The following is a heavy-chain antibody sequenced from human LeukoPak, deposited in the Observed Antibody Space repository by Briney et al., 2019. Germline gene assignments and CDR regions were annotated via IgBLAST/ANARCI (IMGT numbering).Heavy chain of an antibody. J-gene: IGHJ4*02. V-gene: IGHV1-8*01. CDR1: GFTFTSYD. CDR2: MNPNSGNT. CDR3: AREGDYDILTGYYRD. Sequence: ASVKVSCKASGFTFTSYDINWVRQAPGQGLEWMGWMNPNSGNTRYAQKVQGRITMTRDTSISTAYMELSSLRSDDTAVYYCAREGDYDILTGYYRDWGQGTLVTVSS. D-gene: IGHD3-9*01.